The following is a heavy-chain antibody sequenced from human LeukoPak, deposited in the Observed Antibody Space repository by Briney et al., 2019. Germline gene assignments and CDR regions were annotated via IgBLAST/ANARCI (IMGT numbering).Heavy chain of an antibody. J-gene: IGHJ4*02. D-gene: IGHD4-23*01. CDR1: GGTFSSYA. Sequence: GSSVKVSCKASGGTFSSYAISWVRQAPGQGLEWMGRIIPIFGTANYAQKFQGRVTITTDESTSTAYMELSGLRSEDTAVYYCARDLLFDYGGTYYFDYWGQGTLVTVSS. CDR2: IIPIFGTA. CDR3: ARDLLFDYGGTYYFDY. V-gene: IGHV1-69*05.